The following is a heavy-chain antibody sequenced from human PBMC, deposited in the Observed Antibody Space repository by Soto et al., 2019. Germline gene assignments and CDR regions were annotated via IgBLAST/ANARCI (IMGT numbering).Heavy chain of an antibody. CDR1: GDSMNTADYF. J-gene: IGHJ4*02. Sequence: SETLSLTCSVSGDSMNTADYFWTWIRQPPGKGLQWIGYISYSGSTFYNPSLKTRLTMSVDTSKKQFSVRLRSVTAADTAVYYCARDRAHFYESSGRLDLWGQGMLVTVSS. D-gene: IGHD3-22*01. V-gene: IGHV4-30-4*01. CDR2: ISYSGST. CDR3: ARDRAHFYESSGRLDL.